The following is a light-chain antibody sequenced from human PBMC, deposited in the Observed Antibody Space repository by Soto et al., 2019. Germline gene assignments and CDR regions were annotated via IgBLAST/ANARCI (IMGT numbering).Light chain of an antibody. CDR1: QSVSSN. CDR3: QQYNVWPLT. V-gene: IGKV3-15*01. CDR2: VAS. J-gene: IGKJ4*01. Sequence: EIVMTQSPATLSVSPGERATLSCRASQSVSSNLAWYQQKPGQTPKLLIYVASTRATGIPARFSGSGSGTEVTLTISSLPSEDFAVYSCQQYNVWPLTFGGGTKVEFK.